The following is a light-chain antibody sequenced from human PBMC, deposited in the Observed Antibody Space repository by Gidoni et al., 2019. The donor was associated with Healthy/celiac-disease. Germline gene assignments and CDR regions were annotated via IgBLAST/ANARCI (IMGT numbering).Light chain of an antibody. CDR2: GAS. J-gene: IGKJ3*01. CDR1: QSVSSSY. CDR3: QQYGSSPRFT. V-gene: IGKV3-20*01. Sequence: EIVLTQSPGTLSLSPGERATLSCRASQSVSSSYLAWYQQKTGQAPRLLIYGASSRATGSPDRFSGSGSGTDFTLTISRLEPEDYAVYYCQQYGSSPRFTFGPGTKVDIK.